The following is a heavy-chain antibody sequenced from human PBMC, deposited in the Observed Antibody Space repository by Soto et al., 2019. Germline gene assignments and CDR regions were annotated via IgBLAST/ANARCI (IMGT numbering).Heavy chain of an antibody. Sequence: EVQLVESGGGLVQPGGSLTLSCAAFGFTVNNLYMTWVRQAPGKGLEWVSVFSSDGSRYYADSVKGRFTISKDYSKNTLYLEMNSLGAGDTAVYYCARDIFGGSYDFCHGGQGTLVTVSS. D-gene: IGHD3-3*01. CDR1: GFTVNNLY. V-gene: IGHV3-66*01. CDR3: ARDIFGGSYDFCH. J-gene: IGHJ4*02. CDR2: FSSDGSR.